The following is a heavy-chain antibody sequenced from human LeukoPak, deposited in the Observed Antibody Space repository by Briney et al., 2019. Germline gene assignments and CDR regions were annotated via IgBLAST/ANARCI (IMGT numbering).Heavy chain of an antibody. D-gene: IGHD6-13*01. CDR3: ARGYSSSWYLNWFDP. J-gene: IGHJ5*02. CDR1: GYSISSGYY. Sequence: PSETLSLTCTVSGYSISSGYYWGWLRQPPGKGLEWIGSIYHSGSTYYNPSLKSQVTISVDTSKNQFSLKLTSVTAADTAVYYCARGYSSSWYLNWFDPWGRGTLVTVSS. CDR2: IYHSGST. V-gene: IGHV4-38-2*02.